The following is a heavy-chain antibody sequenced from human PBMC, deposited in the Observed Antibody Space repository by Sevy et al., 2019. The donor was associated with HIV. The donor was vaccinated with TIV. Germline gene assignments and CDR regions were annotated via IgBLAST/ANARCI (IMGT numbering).Heavy chain of an antibody. Sequence: GGSLRLSCAASGFTVSSTYMSWVRQAPGKGLEWVSGIYRGGSTSYADSVKGRFTISRDNSKNTLYFKMNSLRVDDTAVYYCARNLGHLTGVWGPGTTVTVSS. CDR3: ARNLGHLTGV. CDR2: IYRGGST. V-gene: IGHV3-53*01. D-gene: IGHD3-16*01. J-gene: IGHJ6*02. CDR1: GFTVSSTY.